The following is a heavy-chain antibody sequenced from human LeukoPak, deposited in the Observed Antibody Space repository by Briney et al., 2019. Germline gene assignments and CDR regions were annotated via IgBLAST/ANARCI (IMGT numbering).Heavy chain of an antibody. J-gene: IGHJ4*02. CDR3: ARLLDRYGGQYFFDS. CDR1: GGSISSTSYC. D-gene: IGHD4-23*01. V-gene: IGHV4-39*01. Sequence: SETLSLTCAVSGGSISSTSYCWGWIRQPPGKGLEWIGYIYYSGSTYSNPSLESRVTISVDTSKNQFSLKLASVTAADTAVYYCARLLDRYGGQYFFDSWSRGTLVTVSS. CDR2: IYYSGST.